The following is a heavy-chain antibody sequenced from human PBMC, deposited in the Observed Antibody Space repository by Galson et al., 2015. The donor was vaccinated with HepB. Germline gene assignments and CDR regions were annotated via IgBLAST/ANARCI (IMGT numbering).Heavy chain of an antibody. CDR1: GFTFSSYS. CDR3: AREGVQLERHFDY. CDR2: ISSSSSTI. J-gene: IGHJ4*02. D-gene: IGHD1-1*01. V-gene: IGHV3-48*04. Sequence: SLRLSCAASGFTFSSYSMNWVRQAPGKGLEWVSYISSSSSTIYYADSVRGRFTISRDNAKNSLYLQMNSLRAEDTAVYYCAREGVQLERHFDYWGQGTLVTVSS.